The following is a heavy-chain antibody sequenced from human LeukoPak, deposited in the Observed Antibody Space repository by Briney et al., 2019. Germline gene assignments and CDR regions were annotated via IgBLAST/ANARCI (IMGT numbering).Heavy chain of an antibody. CDR1: GGSISSFEYY. CDR2: VYYSGST. CDR3: ARYSSSSGWFDP. J-gene: IGHJ5*02. Sequence: TLSLTCTVYGGSISSFEYYWGWIRQPPGKGLEWIGSVYYSGSTHYNPSLKSRVTISVDTSKNQFSLKLSSVTAADTAVYYCARYSSSSGWFDPWGQGTLVTVSS. D-gene: IGHD6-6*01. V-gene: IGHV4-39*01.